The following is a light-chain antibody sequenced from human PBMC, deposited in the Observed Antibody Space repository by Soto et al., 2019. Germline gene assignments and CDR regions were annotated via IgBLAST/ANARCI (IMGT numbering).Light chain of an antibody. CDR2: KAS. CDR3: QQYNSLHP. CDR1: QSISSW. J-gene: IGKJ2*01. Sequence: DIQMTQSPSTLSASVGDRVTITCRASQSISSWLAWYQQKPGKAPKLLIYKASSLESGVPSRFSGSGSGTEFTLTISSLQPDDFATYYCQQYNSLHPFGQGTKLEIK. V-gene: IGKV1-5*03.